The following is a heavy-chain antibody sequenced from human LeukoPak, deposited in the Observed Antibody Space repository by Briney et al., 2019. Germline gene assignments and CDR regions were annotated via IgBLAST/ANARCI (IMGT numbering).Heavy chain of an antibody. CDR3: ARDGGAVTTLSWYFDL. J-gene: IGHJ2*01. V-gene: IGHV3-21*01. CDR2: ISSSSSYI. D-gene: IGHD4-17*01. CDR1: GFTFSSYS. Sequence: GGSLRLSCAASGFTFSSYSMNWVRQAPGKGLEWVSSISSSSSYIYYADSVKGRFTISRDNSKNTLYLQINSLRAEDTAVYYCARDGGAVTTLSWYFDLWGRGTLVTVSS.